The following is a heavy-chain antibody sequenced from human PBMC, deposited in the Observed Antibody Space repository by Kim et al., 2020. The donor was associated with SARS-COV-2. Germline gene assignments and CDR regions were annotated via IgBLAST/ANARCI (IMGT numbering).Heavy chain of an antibody. V-gene: IGHV3-64*01. J-gene: IGHJ4*02. CDR3: AREGGSNFPLDY. Sequence: TYYENSVKGRFTISRDNSKNTLYLQMDSLRPEDMAVYFCAREGGSNFPLDYWGQGTLVTVSS. CDR2: T. D-gene: IGHD5-12*01.